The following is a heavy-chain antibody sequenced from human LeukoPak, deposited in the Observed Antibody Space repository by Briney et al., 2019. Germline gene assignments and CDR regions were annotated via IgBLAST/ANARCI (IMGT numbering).Heavy chain of an antibody. D-gene: IGHD4-11*01. Sequence: SQTLSLTCTVSGGSISSGDYYWSRIRQPPGKVLEWIGYINYSGSTYYNPSRKSRVTISVYASKNQFSLKLSSVTAADTAVYYCARVLTYSNYVWFDPWGQGTLVTVSS. J-gene: IGHJ5*02. V-gene: IGHV4-30-4*08. CDR1: GGSISSGDYY. CDR2: INYSGST. CDR3: ARVLTYSNYVWFDP.